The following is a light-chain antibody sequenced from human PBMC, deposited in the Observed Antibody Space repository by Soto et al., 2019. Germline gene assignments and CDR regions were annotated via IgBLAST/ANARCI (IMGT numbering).Light chain of an antibody. Sequence: DVVMTQTPLSSPVTLGQPASFSCRSSESLLHTYRNTYLNCLQPRPGQPPKLLIYNASYRFSGVADRFIGSGGGTDFTLKIISVEREDVGTYYCMQARKCPPYTFGQGTKLEIE. J-gene: IGKJ2*01. CDR3: MQARKCPPYT. CDR2: NAS. V-gene: IGKV2-24*01. CDR1: ESLLHTYRNTY.